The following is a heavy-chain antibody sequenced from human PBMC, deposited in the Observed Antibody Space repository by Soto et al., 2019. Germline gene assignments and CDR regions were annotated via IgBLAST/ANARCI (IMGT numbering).Heavy chain of an antibody. CDR1: GYSFSSYG. CDR3: ARGGYYDSSGARNYHYYGMDV. V-gene: IGHV1-18*01. CDR2: ISPYNDDT. J-gene: IGHJ6*02. D-gene: IGHD3-22*01. Sequence: QAQLVQSGAEVKKPGASVKVSCKASGYSFSSYGITWVRQAPGQGLEWLGWISPYNDDTKYAQRLKGRVTMTPDTSTRTAYMDIGGLRSDDTAIYYCARGGYYDSSGARNYHYYGMDVWGQGTTVTVSS.